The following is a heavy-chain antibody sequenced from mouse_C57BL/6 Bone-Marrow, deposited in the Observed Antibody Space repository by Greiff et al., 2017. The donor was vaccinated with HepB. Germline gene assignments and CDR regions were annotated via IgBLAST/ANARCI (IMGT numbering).Heavy chain of an antibody. J-gene: IGHJ4*01. V-gene: IGHV1-80*01. D-gene: IGHD1-1*01. CDR1: GYAFSSYW. CDR2: IYPGDGDT. CDR3: ARWNYGSLYAMDY. Sequence: VQLVESGAELVKPGASVKISCKASGYAFSSYWMNWVKQRPGKGLEWIGQIYPGDGDTNYNGKFKGKATLTADKSSSTAYMQLSSLTSEDSAVYFCARWNYGSLYAMDYWGQGTSVTVSS.